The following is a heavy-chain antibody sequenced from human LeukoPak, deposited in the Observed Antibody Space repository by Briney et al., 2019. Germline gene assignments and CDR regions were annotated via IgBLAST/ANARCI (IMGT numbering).Heavy chain of an antibody. J-gene: IGHJ4*02. CDR3: ARASSTSSYF. V-gene: IGHV3-74*01. D-gene: IGHD2-2*01. CDR2: INSDGSTT. Sequence: GGSLRLSCAASGFTFSSYWMHWVRQVPGKRLVWVSRINSDGSTTSYADSVKGRFTISRDNAKNTLYLQMNNLRAEDTAVYYCARASSTSSYFWGQGTLVTVSS. CDR1: GFTFSSYW.